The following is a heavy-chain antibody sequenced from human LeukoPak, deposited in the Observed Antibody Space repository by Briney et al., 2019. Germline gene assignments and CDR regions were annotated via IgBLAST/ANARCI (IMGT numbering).Heavy chain of an antibody. V-gene: IGHV5-51*01. D-gene: IGHD1-26*01. CDR3: ARRSGSYDAFDI. J-gene: IGHJ3*02. CDR2: IYPGDSDT. Sequence: RGESLKISCKGSGYSFTSYWIGWLRQMPGKGLVWMGIIYPGDSDTRYSPSFQGQVTISADKSISTAYLQWSSLKASDTAVYYCARRSGSYDAFDIWGQGTMVTVSS. CDR1: GYSFTSYW.